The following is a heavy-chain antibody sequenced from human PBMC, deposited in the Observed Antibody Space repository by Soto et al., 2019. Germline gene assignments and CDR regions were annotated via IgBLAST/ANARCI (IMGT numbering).Heavy chain of an antibody. J-gene: IGHJ4*02. CDR1: GFTFSSYA. V-gene: IGHV3-23*01. CDR2: ISGSGGST. Sequence: GGSLRLSCAASGFTFSSYAMSWVRQAPGRGLEWVSAISGSGGSTYYADSVKGRFTISRDNSKNTLYLQMNSLRAEDTAVYYCAKVPSYYDFWSDYQGVAHPDYWGQGTLVTVSS. CDR3: AKVPSYYDFWSDYQGVAHPDY. D-gene: IGHD3-3*01.